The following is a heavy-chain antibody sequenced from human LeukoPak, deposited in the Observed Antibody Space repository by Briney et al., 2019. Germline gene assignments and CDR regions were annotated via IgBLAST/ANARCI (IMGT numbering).Heavy chain of an antibody. D-gene: IGHD6-6*01. CDR2: FDPEDGET. J-gene: IGHJ6*03. CDR1: GYTLTELS. CDR3: ARRKYSSSPAGNYYYMDV. Sequence: ASVKVSCKVSGYTLTELSMHWVRQAPGKGLEWMGGFDPEDGETIYAQKFQGRVTMTEDTSTDTAYMELSSLRSEDTAVYYCARRKYSSSPAGNYYYMDVWGKGTTVTVSS. V-gene: IGHV1-24*01.